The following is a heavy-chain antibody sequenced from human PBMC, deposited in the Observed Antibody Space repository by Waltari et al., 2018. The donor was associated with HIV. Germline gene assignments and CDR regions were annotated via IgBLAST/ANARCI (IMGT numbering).Heavy chain of an antibody. V-gene: IGHV4-59*01. D-gene: IGHD3-3*01. Sequence: QVQLQESGPGLVKPSETLSLTCSVSGGSFNSYHWSWIRQPPGKGLEWIGYIYYTGRTNCNPSLKSRVTISVDTSKNQFSRRLSSVTAADTAVYYCARALFGVGSNWFDPWGQGTLVTVSS. J-gene: IGHJ5*02. CDR2: IYYTGRT. CDR3: ARALFGVGSNWFDP. CDR1: GGSFNSYH.